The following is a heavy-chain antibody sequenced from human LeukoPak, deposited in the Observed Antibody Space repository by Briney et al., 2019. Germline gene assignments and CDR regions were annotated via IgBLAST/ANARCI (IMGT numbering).Heavy chain of an antibody. D-gene: IGHD1-1*01. Sequence: GGSLRLSCAASGFTFSSYSMNWVRQAPGKGLEWVSSISSSSNYIYYADSVKGRFTISRDNAKNSLYLQMNSLRAEDTAVYYCAREGTSYYYMDVWGKGTTVTVSS. CDR2: ISSSSNYI. J-gene: IGHJ6*03. V-gene: IGHV3-21*01. CDR1: GFTFSSYS. CDR3: AREGTSYYYMDV.